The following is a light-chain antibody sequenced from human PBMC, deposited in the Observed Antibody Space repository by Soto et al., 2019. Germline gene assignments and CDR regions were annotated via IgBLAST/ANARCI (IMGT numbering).Light chain of an antibody. CDR1: SGDVGGFNY. Sequence: QSALTQPASVSGSPGQSITISCTGTSGDVGGFNYVSWYQQYSGKAPKLMIYEVSSRPSGVSDRFSASKSGNTASLTISGLEAEDEADYYCSSFTSSTSLYVFGTGTKLT. J-gene: IGLJ1*01. CDR2: EVS. V-gene: IGLV2-14*01. CDR3: SSFTSSTSLYV.